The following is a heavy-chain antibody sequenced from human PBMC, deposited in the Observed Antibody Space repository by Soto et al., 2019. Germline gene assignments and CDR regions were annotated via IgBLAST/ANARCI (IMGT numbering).Heavy chain of an antibody. Sequence: GASVKVSCKASGGSFSSHAISWVRQAPGQGLECMGGVIPIGTINYAQNFRGRVTFTADESTSTSYMELSSLRSEDTAVYYCASVNGYYTRGYYFDFWGQGPLVTVSS. D-gene: IGHD3-3*01. CDR3: ASVNGYYTRGYYFDF. V-gene: IGHV1-69*13. CDR1: GGSFSSHA. J-gene: IGHJ4*02. CDR2: VIPIGTI.